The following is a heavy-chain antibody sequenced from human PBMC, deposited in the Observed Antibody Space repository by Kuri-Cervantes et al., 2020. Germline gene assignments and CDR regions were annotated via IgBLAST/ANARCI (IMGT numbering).Heavy chain of an antibody. Sequence: GESLKISCAASGFTFSSYSMNWVRQAPGKGLEWVSSISSSGSTIYYADSVKGRFTISRDNAKNSLYLQMNSLRAEDTAVYYCARDKGTDVLRFLEWSRTMDVWGKGTTVTVSS. CDR3: ARDKGTDVLRFLEWSRTMDV. V-gene: IGHV3-21*04. J-gene: IGHJ6*03. D-gene: IGHD3-3*01. CDR1: GFTFSSYS. CDR2: ISSSGSTI.